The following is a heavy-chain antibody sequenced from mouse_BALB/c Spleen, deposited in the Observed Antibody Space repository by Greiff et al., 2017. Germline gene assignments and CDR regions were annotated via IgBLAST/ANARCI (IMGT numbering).Heavy chain of an antibody. CDR1: GFNIKDTY. CDR3: ARSLDYYGSSSYFDY. V-gene: IGHV14-3*02. CDR2: IDPANGNT. J-gene: IGHJ2*01. Sequence: EVMLVESGAELVKPGASVKLSCTASGFNIKDTYMHWVKQRPEQGLEWIGRIDPANGNTKYDPKFQGKATITADTSSNTAYLQLSSLTSEDTAVYYCARSLDYYGSSSYFDYWGQGTTLTVSS. D-gene: IGHD1-1*01.